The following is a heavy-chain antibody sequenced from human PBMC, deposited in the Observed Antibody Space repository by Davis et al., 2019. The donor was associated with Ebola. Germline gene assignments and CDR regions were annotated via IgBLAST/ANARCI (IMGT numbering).Heavy chain of an antibody. Sequence: ASVKVSCKASGYTFTSYYMHWVRQAPGQGLEWMGIINPSGGSTSYAQKFQGRVTMTRDTSTSTVYMELSSLRSEDTAVYYCAGGYQPLLYYYYYGMDVWGQGTTVTVSS. CDR2: INPSGGST. CDR3: AGGYQPLLYYYYYGMDV. D-gene: IGHD2-2*01. J-gene: IGHJ6*02. CDR1: GYTFTSYY. V-gene: IGHV1-46*01.